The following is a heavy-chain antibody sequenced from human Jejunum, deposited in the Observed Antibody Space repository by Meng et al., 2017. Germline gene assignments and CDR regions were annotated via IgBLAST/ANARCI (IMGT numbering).Heavy chain of an antibody. J-gene: IGHJ1*01. CDR3: ARDYGGNSGYFHH. V-gene: IGHV1-2*06. CDR2: INPNSGVT. D-gene: IGHD4-23*01. CDR1: GYTFPDYY. Sequence: QVELVSSGAEGKKPGVSLKVSCKRSGYTFPDYYMHWVRQAPGQGLEWMGRINPNSGVTNYAQKFQGRVTVTRDTSISTAYMEVNGLRSDDTAVYYCARDYGGNSGYFHHWGQGTLVTVSS.